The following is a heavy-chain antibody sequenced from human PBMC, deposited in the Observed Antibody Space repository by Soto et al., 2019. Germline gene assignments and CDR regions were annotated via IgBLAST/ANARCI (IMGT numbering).Heavy chain of an antibody. D-gene: IGHD2-15*01. J-gene: IGHJ5*02. CDR2: IHYTGST. V-gene: IGHV4-39*01. CDR1: GGSISSYY. Sequence: PSETLSLTCTVSGGSISSYYRAWIRQPPGKGLEWIGSIHYTGSTYYNPSLKSRVTISVDTSKNRFSLKLTSVSAADTAVYFCARRECSGGTCSFDHWGQGTLVTVSS. CDR3: ARRECSGGTCSFDH.